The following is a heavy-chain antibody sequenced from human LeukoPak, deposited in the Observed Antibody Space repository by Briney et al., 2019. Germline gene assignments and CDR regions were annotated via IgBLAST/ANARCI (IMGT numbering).Heavy chain of an antibody. D-gene: IGHD6-13*01. V-gene: IGHV1-69*05. CDR2: IIPIFGTA. J-gene: IGHJ4*02. CDR3: ARDLEVPEYSSSWLPFDY. CDR1: GGTFSSYA. Sequence: SVKVSCKACGGTFSSYAISWVRQAPGQGLEWMGRIIPIFGTANYAQKFQGRVTITTDESTSTAYMELSSLRSEDTAVYYCARDLEVPEYSSSWLPFDYWGQGTLVTFSS.